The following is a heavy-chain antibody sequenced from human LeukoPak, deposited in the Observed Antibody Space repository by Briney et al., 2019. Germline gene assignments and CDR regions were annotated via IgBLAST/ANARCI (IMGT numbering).Heavy chain of an antibody. CDR3: ARDSGVLRYFDWLSPFDY. CDR1: GGTFSSYA. J-gene: IGHJ4*02. V-gene: IGHV1-69*13. Sequence: SVKVSCKASGGTFSSYAISWVRQAPGQGLERMGGIIPIFGTANYAQKFQGRVTITADESTSTAYMELSSLRSEDTAVYYCARDSGVLRYFDWLSPFDYWGQGTLVTVSS. D-gene: IGHD3-9*01. CDR2: IIPIFGTA.